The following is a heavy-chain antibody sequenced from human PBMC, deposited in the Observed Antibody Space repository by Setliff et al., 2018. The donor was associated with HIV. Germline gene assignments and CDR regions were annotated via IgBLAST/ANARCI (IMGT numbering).Heavy chain of an antibody. D-gene: IGHD1-7*01. Sequence: GGSLRLSCAASGLSFSSYGMDWVRQAPGRGLEWVAVIWHDGSNKFYADSVKGRFTVSRDNSNNMVYLQMNSLRDEDTAMYYCARDQGNYVPLGYYYGMDVWGQGTTVTVSS. V-gene: IGHV3-33*01. J-gene: IGHJ6*02. CDR1: GLSFSSYG. CDR2: IWHDGSNK. CDR3: ARDQGNYVPLGYYYGMDV.